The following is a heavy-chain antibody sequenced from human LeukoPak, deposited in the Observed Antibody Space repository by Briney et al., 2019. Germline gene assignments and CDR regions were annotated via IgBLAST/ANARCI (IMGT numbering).Heavy chain of an antibody. J-gene: IGHJ4*02. Sequence: GGSLRLSCAASGFTFSSYSMNWVRQAPGKGLEWVAVIWYDGNKIYYADSVKGRFTISRDNSKNTLYLQMNSLRAEDTAVYYCVRDPYEAYWGQGTLVTVSS. CDR3: VRDPYEAY. V-gene: IGHV3-33*08. D-gene: IGHD5-12*01. CDR2: IWYDGNKI. CDR1: GFTFSSYS.